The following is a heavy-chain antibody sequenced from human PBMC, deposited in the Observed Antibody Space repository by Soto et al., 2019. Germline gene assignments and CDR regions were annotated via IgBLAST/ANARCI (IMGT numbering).Heavy chain of an antibody. J-gene: IGHJ4*02. Sequence: QVQLVASGGGVVQPGTSLRLSCVGSGFTFRSYVIHWVRQAPGKGLEWVALTSYAGSSNFYGDSVKGRFTISRHNSRNTVELQMDSLRFEDTALYYCARWGTRGGLDVWGQATLVSVSS. CDR2: TSYAGSSN. CDR3: ARWGTRGGLDV. D-gene: IGHD3-16*01. V-gene: IGHV3-33*05. CDR1: GFTFRSYV.